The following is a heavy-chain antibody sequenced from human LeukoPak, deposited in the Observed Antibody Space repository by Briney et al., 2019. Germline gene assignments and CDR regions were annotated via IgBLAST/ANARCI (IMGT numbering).Heavy chain of an antibody. CDR3: ARHGGDTIFGVVDAFDI. Sequence: PSETLSLTCTVSGGSISSYYWSWIRQPPGKGLEWIGYIYTSGSTNYNPSLKSRVTISVDTSKNQFSLKLSSVTAADTAVYYCARHGGDTIFGVVDAFDIRGQGTMVTVSS. CDR1: GGSISSYY. D-gene: IGHD3-3*01. V-gene: IGHV4-4*09. J-gene: IGHJ3*02. CDR2: IYTSGST.